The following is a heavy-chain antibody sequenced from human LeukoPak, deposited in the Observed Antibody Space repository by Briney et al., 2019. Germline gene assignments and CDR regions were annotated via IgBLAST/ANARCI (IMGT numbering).Heavy chain of an antibody. CDR2: IYHSGST. J-gene: IGHJ3*02. Sequence: SQTLSLTCAVSGGSISSGGYSWSWIRQPPGKGLEWIGYIYHSGSTYYNPSLKSRVTISVDGSKNQFSLKLSSVTAADTAVYYCARGGNYDYVWGSYPSDAFDIWGQGTMVTVSS. V-gene: IGHV4-30-2*01. D-gene: IGHD3-16*02. CDR1: GGSISSGGYS. CDR3: ARGGNYDYVWGSYPSDAFDI.